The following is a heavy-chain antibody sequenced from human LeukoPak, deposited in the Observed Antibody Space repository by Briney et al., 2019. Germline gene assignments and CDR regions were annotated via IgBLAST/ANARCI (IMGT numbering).Heavy chain of an antibody. CDR1: GFTFSSYA. D-gene: IGHD1-26*01. CDR2: ISGSGGST. CDR3: AKGGVYRSAFDY. V-gene: IGHV3-23*01. Sequence: GGSLRHSCAASGFTFSSYAMSWVRQAPGKGLEWVSAISGSGGSTYYADSVKGRFTISRDNSKNTLYLQMNSLRAEDTAVYYCAKGGVYRSAFDYWGQGTLVTVSS. J-gene: IGHJ4*02.